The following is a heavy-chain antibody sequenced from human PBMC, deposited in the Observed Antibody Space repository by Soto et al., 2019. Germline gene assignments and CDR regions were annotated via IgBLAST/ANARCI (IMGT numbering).Heavy chain of an antibody. V-gene: IGHV1-69*01. Sequence: QVQLEQSGAEVKKPGSSLKVSCKATGGTFNKYAISWVRQAPGQGLEWMAGIIPVYGTPNYAQRFQDRVTIVVDESTTTAYMEVNSLRSEDTAIYYCSIVTAYGMDVWGPGTTVIVSS. J-gene: IGHJ6*02. CDR3: SIVTAYGMDV. D-gene: IGHD2-15*01. CDR1: GGTFNKYA. CDR2: IIPVYGTP.